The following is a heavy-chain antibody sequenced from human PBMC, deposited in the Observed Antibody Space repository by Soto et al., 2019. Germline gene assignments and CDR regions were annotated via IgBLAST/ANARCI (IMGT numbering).Heavy chain of an antibody. D-gene: IGHD3-16*02. CDR2: FDAEDGAA. Sequence: QVELVQSGAEVKKPGASVKVSCKVSGYTLTELSMHWVRQAPGKGLEWMGVFDAEDGAASYAQNFQGRVTMTVDTSTDTAYMEVTSLRSVDTAVYYCATDLFPDYADAWVTFRPADYWGQGTQVTVSS. V-gene: IGHV1-24*01. J-gene: IGHJ4*02. CDR1: GYTLTELS. CDR3: ATDLFPDYADAWVTFRPADY.